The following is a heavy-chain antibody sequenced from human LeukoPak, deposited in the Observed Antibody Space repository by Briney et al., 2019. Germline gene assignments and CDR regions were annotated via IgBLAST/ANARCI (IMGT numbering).Heavy chain of an antibody. Sequence: GESLKISCQGSGYSFFRYWIGWVRQMPGKGLEWMGIIYPGDSDTRYSPSFQGQVTMSADKSINTAYLQWSSLKASDTAMYYCARLFEATMVRGVPDSWGQGTLLTVSS. CDR2: IYPGDSDT. CDR1: GYSFFRYW. J-gene: IGHJ4*02. D-gene: IGHD3-10*01. CDR3: ARLFEATMVRGVPDS. V-gene: IGHV5-51*01.